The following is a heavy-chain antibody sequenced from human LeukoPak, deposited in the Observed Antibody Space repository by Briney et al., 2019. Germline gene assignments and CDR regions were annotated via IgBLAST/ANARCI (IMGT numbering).Heavy chain of an antibody. Sequence: SETLSLTCAVYGGSFSGYYWSWIRQPPGKGLEWIGEINHSGSTNYNPPLKSRVTISVDTSKNQFSLKVKSVTAADTAVYYCARVRRFGAGQDYWGQGTLVTFSS. V-gene: IGHV4-34*01. CDR2: INHSGST. J-gene: IGHJ4*02. D-gene: IGHD3-16*01. CDR3: ARVRRFGAGQDY. CDR1: GGSFSGYY.